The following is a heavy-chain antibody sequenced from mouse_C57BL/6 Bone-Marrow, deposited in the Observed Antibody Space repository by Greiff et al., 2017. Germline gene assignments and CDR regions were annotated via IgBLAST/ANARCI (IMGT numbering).Heavy chain of an antibody. D-gene: IGHD1-3*01. V-gene: IGHV5-16*02. J-gene: IGHJ3*01. CDR2: INHDGSST. CDR3: ARAQGGLGFAY. Sequence: EVKLVESEGGLVQPGSSMKLSCTASGFTFSDYYMAWVRQVPEKGLEWVANINHDGSSTYYLDSLKSRFIISRDNAKNILYLQMSSLKSEDTAMYYCARAQGGLGFAYWGQGTLVTVSA. CDR1: GFTFSDYY.